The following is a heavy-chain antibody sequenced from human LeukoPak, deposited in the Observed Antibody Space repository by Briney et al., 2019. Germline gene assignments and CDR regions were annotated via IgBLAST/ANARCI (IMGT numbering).Heavy chain of an antibody. CDR2: IRKKANSYTT. CDR1: GFPFSDHL. Sequence: PGESLRHSRADSGFPFSDHLKDEVRQAPGKGLEWVGSIRKKANSYTTDYATSVRGRFTISRDDSKNSLYLQISSLESEDTAVYYCASFPPYWGPGTLVTVSS. V-gene: IGHV3-72*01. CDR3: ASFPPY. J-gene: IGHJ4*02.